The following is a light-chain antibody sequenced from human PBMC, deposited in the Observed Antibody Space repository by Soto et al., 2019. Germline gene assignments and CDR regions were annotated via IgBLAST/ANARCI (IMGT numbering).Light chain of an antibody. CDR3: QQYNTWPLN. CDR1: QTVYSN. Sequence: ETVMTQSPVTLSASPGERATLSCWASQTVYSNLAWYQQRPGQAPRLLIYSTSTRATGIPASFSGSGSGTEFTLTISSLQSEDFAVYYCQQYNTWPLNFGGGTKVEIK. V-gene: IGKV3-15*01. CDR2: STS. J-gene: IGKJ4*01.